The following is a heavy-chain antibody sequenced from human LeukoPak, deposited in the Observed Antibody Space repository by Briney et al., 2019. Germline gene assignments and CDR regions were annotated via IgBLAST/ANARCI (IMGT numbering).Heavy chain of an antibody. D-gene: IGHD2-2*01. Sequence: ASVKVSCKASGYTFTGYYMHWVRQAPGQGLEWMGWINPNSGGTNYAQKFQGRVTMTRDTSISTAYMELSRLRSDDTAVYYCARDKGLLSSGSDYWGQGTLVTVSS. CDR2: INPNSGGT. V-gene: IGHV1-2*02. CDR1: GYTFTGYY. CDR3: ARDKGLLSSGSDY. J-gene: IGHJ4*02.